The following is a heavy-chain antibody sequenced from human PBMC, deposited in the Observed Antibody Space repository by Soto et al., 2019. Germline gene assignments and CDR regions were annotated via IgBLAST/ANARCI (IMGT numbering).Heavy chain of an antibody. D-gene: IGHD5-18*01. CDR3: ARELGVDTAMVDFDY. CDR1: GYTFTSYG. V-gene: IGHV1-18*01. J-gene: IGHJ4*02. CDR2: ISAYNGNT. Sequence: QVQLVQSGAEVKKPGASVKVSCKASGYTFTSYGISWVRQAPGQGLEWMGWISAYNGNTNYAQKLQGRVTMTTDTATSTAYMELGSLRSDDTAVYYCARELGVDTAMVDFDYWGQGTLVTVSS.